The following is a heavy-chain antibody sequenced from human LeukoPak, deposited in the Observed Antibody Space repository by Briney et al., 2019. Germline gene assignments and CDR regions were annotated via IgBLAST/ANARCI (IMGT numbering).Heavy chain of an antibody. D-gene: IGHD1-26*01. J-gene: IGHJ4*02. V-gene: IGHV3-48*03. CDR3: ASGAQSDY. CDR2: ISASGSAM. Sequence: GGSLRLSCAASGFTFSSYGMNWVRQAPGKGLEWVSYISASGSAMYYADSVKGRFTISRDNAKNSLYLQMNSLRAEDTAVYYCASGAQSDYWGQGTLVTVSS. CDR1: GFTFSSYG.